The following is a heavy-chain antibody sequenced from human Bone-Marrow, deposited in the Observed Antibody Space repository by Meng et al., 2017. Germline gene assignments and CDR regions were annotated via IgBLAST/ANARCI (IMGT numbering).Heavy chain of an antibody. CDR2: MNPNSGNT. CDR3: ARRRIQSTNWFDP. CDR1: FNSHA. V-gene: IGHV1-8*02. D-gene: IGHD5-18*01. J-gene: IGHJ5*02. Sequence: QVQLVQSGAEVKKPGASVKISCNAFNSHAIQWVRQAPGQRLEWMGWMNPNSGNTGYAQKFQGGVTMTRNTSISTAYMELSSLRSEDTAVYYCARRRIQSTNWFDPWGQGTLVTVSS.